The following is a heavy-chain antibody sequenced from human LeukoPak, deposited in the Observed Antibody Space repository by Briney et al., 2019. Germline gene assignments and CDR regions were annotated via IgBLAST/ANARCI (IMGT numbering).Heavy chain of an antibody. J-gene: IGHJ6*02. V-gene: IGHV3-30-3*01. Sequence: TGGSLRLSCAASGFTFSSYAMHWVRQAPGKGLEWVTVISYDGSKKYYADAVKGRFTISRDNSKNTLHLQMNSLRAEDTAVYYCARERAATSGMDVWGQGTTVTVSS. CDR1: GFTFSSYA. CDR2: ISYDGSKK. CDR3: ARERAATSGMDV. D-gene: IGHD5-12*01.